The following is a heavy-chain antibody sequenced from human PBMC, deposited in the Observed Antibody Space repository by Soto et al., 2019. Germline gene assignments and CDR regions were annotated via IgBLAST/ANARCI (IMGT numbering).Heavy chain of an antibody. V-gene: IGHV1-3*01. CDR3: VRSSVAAAGTTRAIDV. CDR2: VNAATGVT. J-gene: IGHJ6*02. Sequence: QVHLLQSETEAKRPGASVRVSCKASGYTFTSYSVHWVRQAPGQTLEWVGWVNAATGVTEYSQTFKGRVTITRDTYANTVYMELRSLKSEDPGLYFCVRSSVAAAGTTRAIDVWGGGTTITVSS. D-gene: IGHD1-1*01. CDR1: GYTFTSYS.